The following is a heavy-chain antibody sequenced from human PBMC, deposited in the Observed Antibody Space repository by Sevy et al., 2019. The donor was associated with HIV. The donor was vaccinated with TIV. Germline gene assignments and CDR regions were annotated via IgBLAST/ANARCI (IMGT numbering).Heavy chain of an antibody. D-gene: IGHD3-10*01. V-gene: IGHV1-2*06. CDR3: ARFYGSGTDPYYYYGMDV. CDR2: INPNSGGT. CDR1: GYTFTGYY. Sequence: ASVKVSCKASGYTFTGYYMHWERQAPGQGLEWMGRINPNSGGTNYAQKFQGRVTMTRDTSISTAYMELSRLRSDDTAVYYCARFYGSGTDPYYYYGMDVWGQGTTVTVSS. J-gene: IGHJ6*02.